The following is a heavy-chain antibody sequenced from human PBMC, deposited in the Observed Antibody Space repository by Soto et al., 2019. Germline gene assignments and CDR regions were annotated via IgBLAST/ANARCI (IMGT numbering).Heavy chain of an antibody. V-gene: IGHV1-69*13. D-gene: IGHD4-17*01. CDR1: GGTFSSYA. Sequence: GASVKVSCKASGGTFSSYAISWVRQAPGQGLEWMGGIIPIFGTANYAQKFQGRVTITADESTSTAYMELSSLRSEDTAVYYCARDPDKVTKDYYYGMDVWGQGTTVTVSS. CDR2: IIPIFGTA. CDR3: ARDPDKVTKDYYYGMDV. J-gene: IGHJ6*02.